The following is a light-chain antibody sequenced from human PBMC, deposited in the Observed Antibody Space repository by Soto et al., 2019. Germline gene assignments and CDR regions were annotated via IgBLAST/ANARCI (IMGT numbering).Light chain of an antibody. CDR3: QVCDSSSDRVV. V-gene: IGLV3-21*04. CDR1: NIGSKR. CDR2: YDS. Sequence: SYELTQPPSVSVDPGKTARITCGGNNIGSKRVHWYQQKPGQAPVLVIYYDSDRHSGIPERFSGSNSGNTATLTISRVEAGDEADYYCQVCDSSSDRVVFCGGTTLTVL. J-gene: IGLJ2*01.